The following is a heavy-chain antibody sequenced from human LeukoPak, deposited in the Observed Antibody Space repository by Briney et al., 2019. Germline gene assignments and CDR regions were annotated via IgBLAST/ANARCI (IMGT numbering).Heavy chain of an antibody. CDR3: ARDSSGFYFHH. CDR1: GFTVSSNY. CDR2: IYSGGST. Sequence: GGSLRLSCAASGFTVSSNYMSWVRQAPGKGLEWVSVIYSGGSTYYADSVKGRFTISRDNSKNTLYLQMNSLRAEDTAEYYCARDSSGFYFHHWGQGTLVTVSS. V-gene: IGHV3-66*01. J-gene: IGHJ1*01. D-gene: IGHD3-22*01.